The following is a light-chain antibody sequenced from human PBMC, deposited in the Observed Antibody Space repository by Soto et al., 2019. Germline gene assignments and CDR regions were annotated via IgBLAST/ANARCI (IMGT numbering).Light chain of an antibody. Sequence: DIVMTQSPLSLPVTPGEPASISCRSSQSLLHSNGYNCLDWYLQKPGQSPQLLIYLVSIRASGVPDRFSGSGSCTDFTLKISRVEAEDVGVYYCMQTLQTPLTFGGGTKVEIK. CDR1: QSLLHSNGYNC. CDR2: LVS. J-gene: IGKJ4*01. V-gene: IGKV2-28*01. CDR3: MQTLQTPLT.